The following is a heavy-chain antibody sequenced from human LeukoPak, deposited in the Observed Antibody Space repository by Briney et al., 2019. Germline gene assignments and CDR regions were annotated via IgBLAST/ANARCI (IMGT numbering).Heavy chain of an antibody. CDR3: ARDPRTVRI. CDR1: GFTFSDNY. Sequence: GGSLRLSCAASGFTFSDNYMTWVRQAPGKGLEWLSYISGNGGVIQYADSVKGRFAISRDNAKNLLYLQMDSLRVEDTAIYYCARDPRTVRIWGQGTLVTVSS. J-gene: IGHJ4*02. V-gene: IGHV3-11*04. D-gene: IGHD1-1*01. CDR2: ISGNGGVI.